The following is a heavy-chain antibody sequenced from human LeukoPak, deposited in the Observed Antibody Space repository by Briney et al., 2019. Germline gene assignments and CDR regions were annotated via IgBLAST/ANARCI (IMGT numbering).Heavy chain of an antibody. CDR2: INPSGGST. Sequence: ASVKVSCKASGYTFTSYYMHWVRQAPGQGLEWMGIINPSGGSTSYAQKFQGRVTMTRDTSTSTVYMELSSLRSEDTAVYYCARAELYYYDSSGYYYGYWGQGTLVTVSS. CDR3: ARAELYYYDSSGYYYGY. V-gene: IGHV1-46*01. D-gene: IGHD3-22*01. J-gene: IGHJ4*02. CDR1: GYTFTSYY.